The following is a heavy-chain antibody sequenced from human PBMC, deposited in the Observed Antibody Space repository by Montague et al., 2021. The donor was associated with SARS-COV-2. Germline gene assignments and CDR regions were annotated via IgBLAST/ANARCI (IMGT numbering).Heavy chain of an antibody. CDR1: GFTFSIYA. CDR3: AKEVPRWYFDL. J-gene: IGHJ2*01. Sequence: SLRLSCAASGFTFSIYAIHWVRQAPGKGLEYVSAIGDRGINTYYADSVKGRFTISRDDSKNTVYLQMGGLKTEDMAVYYCAKEVPRWYFDLWGRGTPVTVSS. CDR2: IGDRGINT. V-gene: IGHV3-64*02.